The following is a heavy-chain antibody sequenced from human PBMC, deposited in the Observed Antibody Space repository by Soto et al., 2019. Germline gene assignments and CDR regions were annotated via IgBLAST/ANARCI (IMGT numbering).Heavy chain of an antibody. V-gene: IGHV3-21*01. CDR3: ARVRGSGSYYNGEY. CDR2: ISSSSSYI. J-gene: IGHJ4*02. CDR1: GFTFSSYS. Sequence: EVQLVESGGGLVKPGGSLRLSCAASGFTFSSYSMNWVRQAPGKGLEWVSSISSSSSYIYYADSVKGRFTISRDNTKNSLYLQMNSLRAEDTAVYYCARVRGSGSYYNGEYWGQGTLVTVSS. D-gene: IGHD3-10*01.